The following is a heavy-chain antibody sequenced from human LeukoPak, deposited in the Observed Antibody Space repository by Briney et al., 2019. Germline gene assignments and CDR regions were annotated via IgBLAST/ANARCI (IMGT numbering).Heavy chain of an antibody. CDR1: GFTFSSYG. Sequence: PGGSLRLSCAASGFTFSSYGMHWVRQAPGKGLEWVAVISYDGSNKYYADSVKGRFTISRDNAETSLYLQMNSLRAEDTAVYYCAREGGSGWYSGWFDPWGQGTLVTVSS. D-gene: IGHD6-19*01. V-gene: IGHV3-30*03. J-gene: IGHJ5*02. CDR3: AREGGSGWYSGWFDP. CDR2: ISYDGSNK.